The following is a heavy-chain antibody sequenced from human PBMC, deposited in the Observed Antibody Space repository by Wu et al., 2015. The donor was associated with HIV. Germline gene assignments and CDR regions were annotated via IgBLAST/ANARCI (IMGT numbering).Heavy chain of an antibody. CDR3: ARDKRGYDVLTGYYIYFDY. D-gene: IGHD3-9*01. CDR2: INPNSGGT. Sequence: QVQLVQSEAEVKKPGASMKVSCKASGYTFNDYYIQWVRQAPGQGLEWMGWINPNSGGTNYAQNFEDRVTMTRDTSITTAYMELSSLRSDDTAVYYCARDKRGYDVLTGYYIYFDYWGRERWSPPPQ. V-gene: IGHV1-2*02. CDR1: GYTFNDYY. J-gene: IGHJ4*02.